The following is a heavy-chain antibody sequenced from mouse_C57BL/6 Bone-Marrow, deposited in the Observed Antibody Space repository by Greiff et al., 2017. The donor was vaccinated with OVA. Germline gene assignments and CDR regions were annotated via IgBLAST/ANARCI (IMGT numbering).Heavy chain of an antibody. V-gene: IGHV1-69*01. Sequence: QVQLQQPGAELVMPGASVKLSCKASGYTFTSYWMHWVKQRPGQGLEWIGEIDPSDSYTNYNQKFKGKSTLTVNKSSSTAYMQLSSLPSEDSAVDYCARDDGYYVPFAYWGQGTLVTVSA. CDR1: GYTFTSYW. CDR3: ARDDGYYVPFAY. J-gene: IGHJ3*01. CDR2: IDPSDSYT. D-gene: IGHD2-3*01.